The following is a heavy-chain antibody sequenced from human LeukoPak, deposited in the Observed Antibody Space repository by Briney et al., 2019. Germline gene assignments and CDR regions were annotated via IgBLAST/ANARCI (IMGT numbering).Heavy chain of an antibody. J-gene: IGHJ6*03. Sequence: ASVKVSCKASGYTFTSYGISWVRQAPGQGLEWMGCINAYNGNTNYAQKLQGRVTMTTDTSTSTAYMELRSLRSDDTAVYYCARDGIRYFDWLKDYYYYYMDVWGKGTTVTVSS. CDR1: GYTFTSYG. D-gene: IGHD3-9*01. CDR3: ARDGIRYFDWLKDYYYYYMDV. CDR2: INAYNGNT. V-gene: IGHV1-18*01.